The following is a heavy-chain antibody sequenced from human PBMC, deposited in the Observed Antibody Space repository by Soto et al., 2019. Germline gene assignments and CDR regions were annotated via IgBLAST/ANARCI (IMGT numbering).Heavy chain of an antibody. Sequence: QVQLQESGPGLVKPSETLSLTCTVSGGSISSYYWSWIRQPAGKGLEWIGRIYTSGSTNYNPSLKSLVSMSVDTSKHQFSLKLSSVTAADTAVYYCAVGSSSWYFYYYGMDVWGQGTTVTVSS. CDR1: GGSISSYY. J-gene: IGHJ6*02. CDR2: IYTSGST. V-gene: IGHV4-4*07. D-gene: IGHD6-13*01. CDR3: AVGSSSWYFYYYGMDV.